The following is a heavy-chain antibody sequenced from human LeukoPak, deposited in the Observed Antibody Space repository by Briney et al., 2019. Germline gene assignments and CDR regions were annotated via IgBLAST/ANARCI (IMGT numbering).Heavy chain of an antibody. Sequence: PSETLSLTCAVYAGSFSGYYWSWIRQPPGKGREWIGEINHSGTNNYNPSLKSRVTISVGTSKNQFSLKLSSVTAADTAVYYCASLRYFDWKTLAFYVWGQGTMVTVS. CDR3: ASLRYFDWKTLAFYV. CDR2: INHSGTN. J-gene: IGHJ3*01. CDR1: AGSFSGYY. D-gene: IGHD3-9*01. V-gene: IGHV4-34*01.